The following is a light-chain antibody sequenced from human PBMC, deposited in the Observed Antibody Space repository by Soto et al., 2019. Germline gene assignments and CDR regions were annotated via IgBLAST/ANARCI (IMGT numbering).Light chain of an antibody. CDR3: QHYSNDSPWT. CDR1: QSVRNL. J-gene: IGKJ1*01. V-gene: IGKV1-5*01. CDR2: DAS. Sequence: DIQVTQSPSSLWTCVLDGVSMACRAIQSVRNLLAWYQQKPGKAPNLLIYDASNLEGGVPSRFSGGGTGTEFTLTISSLQSDDFATYYCQHYSNDSPWTFGQGTKWIS.